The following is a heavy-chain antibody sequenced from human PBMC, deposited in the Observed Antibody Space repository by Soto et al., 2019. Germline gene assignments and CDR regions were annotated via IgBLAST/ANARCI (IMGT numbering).Heavy chain of an antibody. CDR1: GFTFSDYY. D-gene: IGHD4-17*01. CDR3: ARVSDYVPVYAFDI. Sequence: TGGSLRLSCAASGFTFSDYYMSWIRQAPGKGLEWVSYISSSGSTIYYADSVKGRFTISRDNAKNSLYLQMNSLRAEDTAVYYCARVSDYVPVYAFDIWGQGTMVTVSS. J-gene: IGHJ3*02. CDR2: ISSSGSTI. V-gene: IGHV3-11*01.